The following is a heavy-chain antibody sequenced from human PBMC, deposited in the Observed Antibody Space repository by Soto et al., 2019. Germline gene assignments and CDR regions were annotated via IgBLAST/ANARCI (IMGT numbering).Heavy chain of an antibody. Sequence: QVQLVESGGGLVKPGGSLRLSCAASGFTFSDYYMSWIRQAPGKGLEWVSYIGSSGGSIYYADSVKGRFTVSRDNAKSSLYLQMNSLRAEDTAVYYCVRPIRTPGWFDSWGQGTLVTVSS. CDR2: IGSSGGSI. CDR1: GFTFSDYY. J-gene: IGHJ5*01. CDR3: VRPIRTPGWFDS. V-gene: IGHV3-11*01.